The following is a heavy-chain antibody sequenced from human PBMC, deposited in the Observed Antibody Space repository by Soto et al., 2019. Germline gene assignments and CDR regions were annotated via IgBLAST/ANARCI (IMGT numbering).Heavy chain of an antibody. D-gene: IGHD4-17*01. CDR3: ATDLQSYGDYDYYCYGMDV. V-gene: IGHV3-30*03. J-gene: IGHJ6*02. Sequence: QVQLVESGGGEVQPGRSLTISCAASGFTFSTYGMHWVRQTPGKGLEWVAVISYDGTNKFYSDSVKGRFTISRDNFKNTLTLPMNSLRADDTAVYSCATDLQSYGDYDYYCYGMDVWGLGTRVTVSS. CDR2: ISYDGTNK. CDR1: GFTFSTYG.